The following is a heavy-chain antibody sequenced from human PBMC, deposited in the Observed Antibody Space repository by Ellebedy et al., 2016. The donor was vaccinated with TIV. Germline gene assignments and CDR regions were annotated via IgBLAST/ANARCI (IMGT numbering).Heavy chain of an antibody. Sequence: AASVKVSCKASGYTFTSYDINWVRQATGQGLEWMGWINPNRGGTNYAQKFQGWVTMNRDTSISTAYMELSRLRSDDTAVYYCARADCGGDCVFNYWGQGTLVTVSS. CDR2: INPNRGGT. CDR3: ARADCGGDCVFNY. CDR1: GYTFTSYD. J-gene: IGHJ4*02. D-gene: IGHD2-21*02. V-gene: IGHV1-2*04.